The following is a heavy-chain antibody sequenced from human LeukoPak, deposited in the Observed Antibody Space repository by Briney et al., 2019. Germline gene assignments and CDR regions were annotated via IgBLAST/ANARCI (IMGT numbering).Heavy chain of an antibody. V-gene: IGHV1-69*13. J-gene: IGHJ6*02. CDR2: IIPIFGTA. CDR3: ARDDYSNYGGDGEDYYYYYGMDV. CDR1: GGTFSSYA. Sequence: SVKVSCKASGGTFSSYAISWVRQAPGQGLEWMGGIIPIFGTANYAQKFQGRVTITADESTNTAYMELSSLRSEDTAVYYCARDDYSNYGGDGEDYYYYYGMDVWGQGTTVTVSS. D-gene: IGHD4-11*01.